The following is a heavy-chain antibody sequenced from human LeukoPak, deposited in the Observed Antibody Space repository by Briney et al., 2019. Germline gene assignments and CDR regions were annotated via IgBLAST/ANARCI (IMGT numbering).Heavy chain of an antibody. CDR3: AVGYDFCSGPYYFDY. J-gene: IGHJ4*02. D-gene: IGHD3-3*01. CDR2: IYTSGST. CDR1: GGSISSGSYD. Sequence: PSETLSLTCTVSGGSISSGSYDWGWIRQPGGKGLEWIERIYTSGSTNYNPSLKSRFTISVDTSKNQFSLKLSSVTAADTAVYYCAVGYDFCSGPYYFDYWGQGTLVTVSS. V-gene: IGHV4-61*02.